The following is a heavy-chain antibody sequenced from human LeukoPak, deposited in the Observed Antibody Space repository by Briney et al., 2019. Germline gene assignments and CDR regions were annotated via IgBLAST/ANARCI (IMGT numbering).Heavy chain of an antibody. D-gene: IGHD2-8*01. CDR1: GYTFTTHG. CDR3: AKDRCSNGVGCYYYYMDV. J-gene: IGHJ6*03. V-gene: IGHV1-18*01. Sequence: GASVKVSCKASGYTFTTHGISWVRQAPGQGLEWMGWISTYNGHTNYAQKLQGRVTMTTDTSTSTAYMELGSLRPDDTAVYYCAKDRCSNGVGCYYYYMDVWGKGTTVTISS. CDR2: ISTYNGHT.